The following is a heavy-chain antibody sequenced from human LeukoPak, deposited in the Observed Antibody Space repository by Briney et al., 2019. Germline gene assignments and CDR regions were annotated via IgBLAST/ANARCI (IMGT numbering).Heavy chain of an antibody. V-gene: IGHV3-20*04. CDR2: INWNGGST. Sequence: SGGSLRLSCAASGFTFDDFAMSWVRQAPGKGLEWVSGINWNGGSTGYADSVKGRFTISRDNAKNSLYLQMNSLRAEDTAVYYCARDLGSSFWSGYFDYWGQGTLVTVSS. CDR1: GFTFDDFA. J-gene: IGHJ4*02. CDR3: ARDLGSSFWSGYFDY. D-gene: IGHD3-3*01.